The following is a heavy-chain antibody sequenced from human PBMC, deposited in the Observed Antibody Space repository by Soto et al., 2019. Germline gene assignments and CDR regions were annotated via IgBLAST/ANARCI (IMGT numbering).Heavy chain of an antibody. CDR3: ASSRIVVPAAPLDYYYGMDV. CDR2: IIPIFGTA. D-gene: IGHD2-2*01. CDR1: WGTLNSYA. J-gene: IGHJ6*02. V-gene: IGHV1-69*01. Sequence: PVEGSRKASWGTLNSYAISWGRQAPGQRAEWMGGIIPIFGTANYAQKFQGRVTITADESTSTAYMELSSLRSEDTAVYYCASSRIVVPAAPLDYYYGMDVWGQGTTVTVSS.